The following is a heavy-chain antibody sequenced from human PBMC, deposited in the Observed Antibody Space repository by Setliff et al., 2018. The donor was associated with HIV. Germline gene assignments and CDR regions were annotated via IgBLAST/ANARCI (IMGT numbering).Heavy chain of an antibody. V-gene: IGHV1-46*01. CDR3: AREAYSSSSVEI. J-gene: IGHJ4*02. D-gene: IGHD6-13*01. CDR2: IDPNGGDT. CDR1: GYTFTSYY. Sequence: ASVKVSCKASGYTFTSYYVHWVRQAPGHGLEWMGIIDPNGGDTNFAQKFQGRVAMTRDTSTSTVYMELSSLTTDDTAVYYCAREAYSSSSVEIWGQGTLVTVSS.